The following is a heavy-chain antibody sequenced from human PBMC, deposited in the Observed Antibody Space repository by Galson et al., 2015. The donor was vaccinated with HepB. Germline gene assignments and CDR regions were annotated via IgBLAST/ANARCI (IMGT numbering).Heavy chain of an antibody. CDR1: GFTFSSYW. CDR2: IKQDGSEK. Sequence: SLRLSCAASGFTFSSYWMSWVRQAPGKGLEWVANIKQDGSEKYYVDSVKGRFTISRDNAKNSLYLQMNSLRAEDTAVYYCARGGNKNVDIVATSGWGQGTLVTVSS. J-gene: IGHJ4*02. V-gene: IGHV3-7*03. CDR3: ARGGNKNVDIVATSG. D-gene: IGHD5-12*01.